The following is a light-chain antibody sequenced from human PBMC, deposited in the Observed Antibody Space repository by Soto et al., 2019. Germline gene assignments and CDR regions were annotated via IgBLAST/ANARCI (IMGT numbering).Light chain of an antibody. J-gene: IGKJ1*01. V-gene: IGKV3-11*01. CDR3: QQRDNWPPTWT. CDR2: GAS. Sequence: EIVLTQSPGTLSLSPGERATLSCRASQSVSNNYLAWYQQKPGQAPRLLIYGASNRAAGIPVRFSGSGSGTDFTLTISSLEPEDFAVYYCQQRDNWPPTWTFGQGTKVDIK. CDR1: QSVSNNY.